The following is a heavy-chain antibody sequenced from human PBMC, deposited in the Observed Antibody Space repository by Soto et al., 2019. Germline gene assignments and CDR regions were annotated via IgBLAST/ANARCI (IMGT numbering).Heavy chain of an antibody. V-gene: IGHV3-53*01. CDR1: GLNVNINY. D-gene: IGHD6-6*01. CDR2: IHGGGNK. Sequence: EVQLVESGVTVIQPGESLRLSCATSGLNVNINYVTWVRQAPGKGLEWLSIIHGGGNKFYSDSVKGRFTISRDTSKNTVYLQMSSLTVDDTAVYYCASGPTLAARLGWNYFDPWGQGTLVTVSS. J-gene: IGHJ5*02. CDR3: ASGPTLAARLGWNYFDP.